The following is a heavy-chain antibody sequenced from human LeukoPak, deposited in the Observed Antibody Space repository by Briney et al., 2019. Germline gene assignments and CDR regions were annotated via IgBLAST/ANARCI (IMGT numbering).Heavy chain of an antibody. D-gene: IGHD3-10*01. CDR3: ARHYYGLASTIDF. J-gene: IGHJ4*02. CDR1: GASLSWYY. Sequence: KPSETLSLTCNVSGASLSWYYWSWIRQPAGKGLEWIGRIFPGGSPTYNPSLMSRVAMSVDMSKNQFSLNLNPVTAADTAIYYCARHYYGLASTIDFWGQGTLVTVYS. CDR2: IFPGGSP. V-gene: IGHV4-4*07.